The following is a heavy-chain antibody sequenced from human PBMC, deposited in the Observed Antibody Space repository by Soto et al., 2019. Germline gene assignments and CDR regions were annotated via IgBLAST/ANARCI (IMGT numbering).Heavy chain of an antibody. CDR3: ARLVYDTRLNYMYFDF. Sequence: PSETLSLTYAVSGVSISSGNWLTWIRQTPQRGLEYIGEIFHDGTANYYPSFERRVAISVDTSKNQFSLKLTSVTAADTAIYFCARLVYDTRLNYMYFDFWGQGALVTVSS. D-gene: IGHD2-8*01. CDR2: IFHDGTA. J-gene: IGHJ4*02. CDR1: GVSISSGNW. V-gene: IGHV4-4*02.